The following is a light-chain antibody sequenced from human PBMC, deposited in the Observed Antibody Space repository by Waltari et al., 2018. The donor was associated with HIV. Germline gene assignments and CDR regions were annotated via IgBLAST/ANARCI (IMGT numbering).Light chain of an antibody. V-gene: IGKV3-11*01. Sequence: EIVLSVSPASLSLSPGESATLSCRASQSLSNYLAWYQQKPGQAPRLLIYDASTRVTGIPARLRGSGSGTDFTLTISSLDPGDFAIYYCQHRGDWYTFGQGTKLEI. CDR2: DAS. CDR1: QSLSNY. CDR3: QHRGDWYT. J-gene: IGKJ2*01.